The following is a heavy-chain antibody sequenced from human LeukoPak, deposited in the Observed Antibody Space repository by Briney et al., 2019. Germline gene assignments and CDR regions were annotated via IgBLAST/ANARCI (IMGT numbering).Heavy chain of an antibody. CDR3: ARIIGAFGTFRYDS. Sequence: GGSLRLSCEVSGFIFSSYWMSWVRQAPGKGLEWVGNINQEGSERNHGDSVNGRFTISRDNAENSLYLQMNSLRAEDTAVYYCARIIGAFGTFRYDSWGQGTLVSVSS. D-gene: IGHD3-16*02. CDR1: GFIFSSYW. V-gene: IGHV3-7*01. J-gene: IGHJ4*02. CDR2: INQEGSER.